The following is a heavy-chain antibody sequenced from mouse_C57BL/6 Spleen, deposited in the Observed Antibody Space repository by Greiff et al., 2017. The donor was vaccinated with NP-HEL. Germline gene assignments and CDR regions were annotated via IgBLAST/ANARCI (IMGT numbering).Heavy chain of an antibody. CDR2: IDPEDGAT. D-gene: IGHD3-2*02. Sequence: VQLQQSGAELVRPGASVKLSCTASGFNFKDYYMHWVKQRPEQGLEWIGRIDPEDGATEYAPKFQGKATMTAATSSNTAYLQLSSLTSEDTAVYYCTRRQLRLREYAMDYWGTGTSVT. CDR1: GFNFKDYY. CDR3: TRRQLRLREYAMDY. V-gene: IGHV14-1*01. J-gene: IGHJ4*01.